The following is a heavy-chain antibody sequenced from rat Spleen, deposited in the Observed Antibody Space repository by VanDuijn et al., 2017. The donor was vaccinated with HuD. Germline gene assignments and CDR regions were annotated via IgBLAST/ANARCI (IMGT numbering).Heavy chain of an antibody. D-gene: IGHD1-2*01. Sequence: QVQLKESGPGLVQPLHTLSLSCAVSGFSLTTTSVTWIRQPPGKGLEGMGIIWSNGGTYYNSTIRSRLSISRDTSKSQVFLKMNSLQTEDTAMYFCARGGYGSYIYGFFDFWGPGTMVTVSS. CDR2: IWSNGGT. CDR3: ARGGYGSYIYGFFDF. CDR1: GFSLTTTS. V-gene: IGHV2-47*01. J-gene: IGHJ1*01.